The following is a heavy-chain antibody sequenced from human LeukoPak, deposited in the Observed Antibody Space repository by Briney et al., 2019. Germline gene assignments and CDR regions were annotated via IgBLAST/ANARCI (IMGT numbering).Heavy chain of an antibody. Sequence: SETLSLTCAVYGGSFSGYYWSWIRQPPGKGLEWIGEINHSGSTNYNPSLKSRVTISVDTSKNQFSLKLSSVTAADTAVYYCARGSIAARTYSYYYMDVWRKGTTVTVSS. CDR3: ARGSIAARTYSYYYMDV. CDR2: INHSGST. V-gene: IGHV4-34*01. CDR1: GGSFSGYY. D-gene: IGHD6-6*01. J-gene: IGHJ6*03.